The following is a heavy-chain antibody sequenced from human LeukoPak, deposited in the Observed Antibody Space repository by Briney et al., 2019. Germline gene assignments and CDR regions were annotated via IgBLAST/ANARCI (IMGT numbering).Heavy chain of an antibody. J-gene: IGHJ3*01. Sequence: GGSLRLSCAASGFTFKSYAMNWVRQAPGEGLEWVSGISGSGDSTYYGDSVKGRFTISRDNSKTTVYLQMDSLRAEDTAVYYCAKKVGGVYAFDFWGQGTMVTVSS. D-gene: IGHD3-16*01. CDR1: GFTFKSYA. CDR3: AKKVGGVYAFDF. CDR2: ISGSGDST. V-gene: IGHV3-23*01.